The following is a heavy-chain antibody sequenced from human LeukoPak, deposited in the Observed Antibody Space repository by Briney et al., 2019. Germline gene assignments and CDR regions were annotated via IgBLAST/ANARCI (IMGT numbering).Heavy chain of an antibody. CDR1: GGTFSSYA. V-gene: IGHV1-69*05. J-gene: IGHJ6*03. CDR3: ARRRVVPAAFPYYYYYYMDV. Sequence: GASVKVSCKASGGTFSSYAISWVRQAPGQGLEWMGGIIPIFGTANYAQKFQGRVTITTDESTSTAYMELSSLRSEDTAVYYCARRRVVPAAFPYYYYYYMDVWGKGTTVTVSS. CDR2: IIPIFGTA. D-gene: IGHD2-2*01.